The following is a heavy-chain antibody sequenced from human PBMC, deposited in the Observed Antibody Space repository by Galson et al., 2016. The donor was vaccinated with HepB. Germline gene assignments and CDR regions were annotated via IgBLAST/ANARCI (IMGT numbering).Heavy chain of an antibody. V-gene: IGHV4-31*03. D-gene: IGHD3-3*01. CDR3: ARVGRFDFWSGFYVPPFDY. Sequence: TLSLTCTVSGGSISSGGYYWSWIRQHPGKGLEWVGFTSYSGSAHYNPSLKSRLTMSVDTSMHQLSLKLLSVTAADTAVYYCARVGRFDFWSGFYVPPFDYWGQGTLVTVSS. CDR1: GGSISSGGYY. CDR2: TSYSGSA. J-gene: IGHJ4*02.